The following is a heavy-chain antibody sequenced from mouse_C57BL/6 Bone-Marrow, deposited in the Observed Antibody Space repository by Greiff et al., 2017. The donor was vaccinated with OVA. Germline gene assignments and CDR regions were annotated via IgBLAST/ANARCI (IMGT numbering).Heavy chain of an antibody. J-gene: IGHJ3*01. V-gene: IGHV5-6*01. CDR3: ARPGNGAS. CDR2: LSSGGSYT. Sequence: EVMLVESGGDLVKPGGSLKLSCAASGFTFSSYGMSWVRQTPDKSLEWVATLSSGGSYTYYPDSVKGRFTISRDNAKNTLYLQMLSLEAEDAAKYASARPGNGASGGQGTMVTVSA. CDR1: GFTFSSYG.